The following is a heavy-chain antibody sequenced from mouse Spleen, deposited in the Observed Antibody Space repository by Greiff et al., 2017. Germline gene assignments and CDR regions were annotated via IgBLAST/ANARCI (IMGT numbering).Heavy chain of an antibody. CDR2: IWRGGST. CDR3: AKSWGYDGYWYFDV. V-gene: IGHV2-5-1*01. J-gene: IGHJ1*01. D-gene: IGHD2-3*01. Sequence: QVQLKESGPSLVQPSQSLSITCTVSGFSLTSYGVHWVRQSPGKGLEWLGVIWRGGSTDYNAAFMSRLSITKDNSKSQVFFKMNSLQADDTAIYYCAKSWGYDGYWYFDVWGAGTTVTVSS. CDR1: GFSLTSYG.